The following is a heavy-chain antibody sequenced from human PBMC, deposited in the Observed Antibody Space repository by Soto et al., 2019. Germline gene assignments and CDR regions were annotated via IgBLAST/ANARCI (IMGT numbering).Heavy chain of an antibody. CDR2: IYSGGST. D-gene: IGHD6-6*01. CDR1: GFTVSSNY. J-gene: IGHJ4*02. V-gene: IGHV3-53*04. CDR3: ASASFYSSSRDYKESFDY. Sequence: EVQLVESGGGLVQPGGSLRLSCAASGFTVSSNYMSWVRQAPGKGLEWVSVIYSGGSTYYADSVKGRFTISRHNSKNTLYLQMNSLRAEDMAVYYWASASFYSSSRDYKESFDYWGQGTLVTVSS.